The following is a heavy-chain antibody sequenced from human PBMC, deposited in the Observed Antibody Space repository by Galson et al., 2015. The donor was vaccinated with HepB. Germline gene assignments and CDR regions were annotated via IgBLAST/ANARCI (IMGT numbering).Heavy chain of an antibody. CDR3: ATDPLPLSGSYHSNAFDI. D-gene: IGHD1-26*01. CDR1: GYTLTELS. CDR2: FDPEDGET. V-gene: IGHV1-24*01. Sequence: SVKVSCKVSGYTLTELSMHWVRQAPGKGLEWMGGFDPEDGETIYAQKFQGRVTMTEDTSTDTAYMELSSLRSEDTAVYYCATDPLPLSGSYHSNAFDIWGQGTMVTVSS. J-gene: IGHJ3*02.